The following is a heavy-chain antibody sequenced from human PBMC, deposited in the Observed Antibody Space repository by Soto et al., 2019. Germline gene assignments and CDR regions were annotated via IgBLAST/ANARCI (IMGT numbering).Heavy chain of an antibody. CDR2: VNPNSGNT. CDR3: ARGITSGYSAYYFDY. V-gene: IGHV1-8*01. CDR1: GYTFTSHD. D-gene: IGHD3-22*01. Sequence: ASVKVSCKASGYTFTSHDINWVRQATGQGLEWMGWVNPNSGNTGYAQKFQGRVTMTRDTSTGTAYLELGSLRSDDAAMYYCARGITSGYSAYYFDYWGQGTPVTVSS. J-gene: IGHJ4*02.